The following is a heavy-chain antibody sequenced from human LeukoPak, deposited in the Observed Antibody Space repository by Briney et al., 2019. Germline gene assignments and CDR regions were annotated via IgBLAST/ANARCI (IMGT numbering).Heavy chain of an antibody. Sequence: GGSLRLSCAASGFTISSYWMHWVRQAPGKGLVWVSRIISDGSSTSYADSVKGRFTISRDNAKNTLFLQMNSLRAEDTALYYCAREDVDITVATSGAFDIWGQGTMVTVSS. CDR1: GFTISSYW. J-gene: IGHJ3*02. CDR3: AREDVDITVATSGAFDI. CDR2: IISDGSST. V-gene: IGHV3-74*01. D-gene: IGHD6-19*01.